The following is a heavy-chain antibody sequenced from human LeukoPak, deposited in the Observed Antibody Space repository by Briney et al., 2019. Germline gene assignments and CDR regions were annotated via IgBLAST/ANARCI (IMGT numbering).Heavy chain of an antibody. V-gene: IGHV3-9*01. J-gene: IGHJ3*02. CDR2: INWNSGTI. Sequence: GGSLRLSCIASKYTFDDYAMYWVRQSPGKGLEWVSGINWNSGTIGYADSVKGRFTISRDNAKNSLYLEMNSLRAEGTALYYCAKSSSGLRNTFDIWGQGTMVTVSS. CDR3: AKSSSGLRNTFDI. CDR1: KYTFDDYA. D-gene: IGHD3-22*01.